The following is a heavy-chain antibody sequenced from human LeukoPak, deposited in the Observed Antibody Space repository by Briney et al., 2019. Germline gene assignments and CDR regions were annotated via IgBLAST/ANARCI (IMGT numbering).Heavy chain of an antibody. CDR1: GYTFTSYD. Sequence: ASVKVSCKASGYTFTSYDISWVRQAPGQGLEWMGWISAYNGNTNYAQKLQGRVTMTTDTSTSTAYMELRSLRSDDTAVYYCAREGDPSGYYYVDYWGQGTLVTVSS. D-gene: IGHD3-22*01. J-gene: IGHJ4*02. CDR3: AREGDPSGYYYVDY. CDR2: ISAYNGNT. V-gene: IGHV1-18*01.